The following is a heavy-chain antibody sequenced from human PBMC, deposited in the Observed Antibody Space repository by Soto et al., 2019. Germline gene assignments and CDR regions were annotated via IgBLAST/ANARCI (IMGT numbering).Heavy chain of an antibody. Sequence: PSETLSLTCTVSGGSISSGGYHWSWIRQHPGKGLEWIGYIYYSGSTYYNPSLKSRVTISVDTSKNQFSLKLSSVTAADTAVYYCARFHTPSNWFDPWGQGTLVTVSS. CDR2: IYYSGST. CDR3: ARFHTPSNWFDP. CDR1: GGSISSGGYH. V-gene: IGHV4-31*03. J-gene: IGHJ5*02.